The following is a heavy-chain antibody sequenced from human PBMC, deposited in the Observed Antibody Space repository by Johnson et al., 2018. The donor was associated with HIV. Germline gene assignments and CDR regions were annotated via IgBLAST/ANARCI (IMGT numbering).Heavy chain of an antibody. CDR1: GFTFSTSA. J-gene: IGHJ3*02. V-gene: IGHV3-30*04. Sequence: QVQLVESGGDVVQPGRSLRLSCAASGFTFSTSAMHWVRQAPGKGLKWVATISYDGINKYYADSVKGRFTISRDSSKNTLYLQMNSLKTEDTAVYYCTTDRYAFDIWGQGTLVTVSS. CDR3: TTDRYAFDI. CDR2: ISYDGINK. D-gene: IGHD1-1*01.